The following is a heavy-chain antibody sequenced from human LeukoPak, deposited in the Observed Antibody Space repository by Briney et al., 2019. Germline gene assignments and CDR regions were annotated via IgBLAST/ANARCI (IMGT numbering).Heavy chain of an antibody. V-gene: IGHV4-59*08. J-gene: IGHJ5*02. CDR1: GGSISSYS. CDR2: IYYSGST. CDR3: ARHGVGRYCSSTSCYGRWFDP. D-gene: IGHD2-2*01. Sequence: PSETLSLTCTVSGGSISSYSWSWIRQPPGKGLEWIGYIYYSGSTNYNPSLKSRVTISVDTSKNQFSLKLSSVTAADTAVYYCARHGVGRYCSSTSCYGRWFDPWGQGTLVTVSS.